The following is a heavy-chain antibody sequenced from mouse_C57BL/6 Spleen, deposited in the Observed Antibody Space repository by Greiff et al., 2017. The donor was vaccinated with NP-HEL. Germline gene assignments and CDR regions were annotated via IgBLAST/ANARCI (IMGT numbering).Heavy chain of an antibody. Sequence: EVQLVESGPGLVKPSQSLSLTCSVTGYSITSGYYWNWIRQFPGNKLEWMGYISYDGSNNYNPSLKNRISITRDTSKNQFFLKLNSVTTEDTATYYCARGLNFDYWGQGTTLTVSS. V-gene: IGHV3-6*01. CDR3: ARGLNFDY. CDR1: GYSITSGYY. CDR2: ISYDGSN. D-gene: IGHD2-2*01. J-gene: IGHJ2*01.